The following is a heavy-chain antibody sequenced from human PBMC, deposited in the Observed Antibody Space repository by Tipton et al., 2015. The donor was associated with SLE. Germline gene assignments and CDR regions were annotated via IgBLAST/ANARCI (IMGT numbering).Heavy chain of an antibody. CDR3: VRDKAVIIPRVIIYYYMEV. V-gene: IGHV4-39*07. J-gene: IGHJ6*03. CDR2: IYYSGTT. Sequence: LRLSCTVSGGSMSSSSYFWGWIRQPPGKGLEWIGSIYYSGTTYYNSSLKSRVTISVDTSKNQFSLRLSSSTAADTAVYYCVRDKAVIIPRVIIYYYMEVWGKGTTVTVSS. D-gene: IGHD3-10*01. CDR1: GGSMSSSSYF.